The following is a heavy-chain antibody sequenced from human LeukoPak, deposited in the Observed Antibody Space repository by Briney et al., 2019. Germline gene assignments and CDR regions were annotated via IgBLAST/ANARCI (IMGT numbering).Heavy chain of an antibody. V-gene: IGHV3-30*02. Sequence: PGGSLRLSCEAFGFSLSKYGMHWVRQAPGKGLECMAYIRYDGINKYYADPMRGRITISRDNSKNTLYLQMSSLRPEDTAVYYCASNEGYWGQGTLVTVSS. CDR2: IRYDGINK. J-gene: IGHJ4*02. CDR3: ASNEGY. CDR1: GFSLSKYG.